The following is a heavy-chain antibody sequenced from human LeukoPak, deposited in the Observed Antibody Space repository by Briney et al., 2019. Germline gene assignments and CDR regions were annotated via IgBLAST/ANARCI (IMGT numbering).Heavy chain of an antibody. V-gene: IGHV4-59*01. CDR2: IYHSGTT. Sequence: SETLSLTCTVSGDSLTNSYWSWIRQPPGKGLEWICYIYHSGTTNYNPTLKRRVTISLDIPQNQPSLKLSSVSDADTGVYYCAKGIAYWLGWFDLWGRGTLVTVSS. D-gene: IGHD2-8*02. J-gene: IGHJ5*02. CDR3: AKGIAYWLGWFDL. CDR1: GDSLTNSY.